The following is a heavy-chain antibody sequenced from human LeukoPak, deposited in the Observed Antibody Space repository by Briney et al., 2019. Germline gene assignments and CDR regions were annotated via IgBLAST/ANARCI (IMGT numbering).Heavy chain of an antibody. CDR3: ARNTAMVDYGMDV. V-gene: IGHV3-53*01. CDR2: IYSGGST. CDR1: GFTFSSNY. Sequence: GGSLRLSCAASGFTFSSNYMSWVRQAPGKGPEWVSVIYSGGSTYYADSVKGRFTISRDNSKNTVYLQMNSLRAEDTAVYYCARNTAMVDYGMDVWGQGTTVTVSS. J-gene: IGHJ6*02. D-gene: IGHD5-18*01.